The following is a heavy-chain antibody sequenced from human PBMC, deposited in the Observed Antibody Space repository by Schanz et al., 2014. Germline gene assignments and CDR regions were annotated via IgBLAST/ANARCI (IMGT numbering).Heavy chain of an antibody. J-gene: IGHJ4*02. Sequence: EVQLVQSGGGLVQPGGSLRLSCAASGFTFSSYSMNWVRQAPGKGLEWVSFIYIGGNTYYADSVKGRFTISRDNSKNTVYLQMNSLRAEDTAVYFCAKIERNEDWGQGTLVTVSS. D-gene: IGHD1-1*01. CDR1: GFTFSSYS. CDR3: AKIERNED. V-gene: IGHV3-66*01. CDR2: IYIGGNT.